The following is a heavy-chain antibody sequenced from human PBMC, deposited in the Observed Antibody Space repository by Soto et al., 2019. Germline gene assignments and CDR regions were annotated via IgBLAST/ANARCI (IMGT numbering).Heavy chain of an antibody. CDR2: IYYSGST. J-gene: IGHJ4*02. D-gene: IGHD2-15*01. CDR1: GGSISSGGYY. V-gene: IGHV4-31*03. Sequence: QVQLQESGPGLVKPSQTLSLTCTVSGGSISSGGYYWSWIRQHPGKGLEWIGYIYYSGSTYYNPSLTRRVTISVDTPKNPFSLKLSSVTAADTAVYYCARYCSGRRCYSSHFDYWGQGTLVTVSS. CDR3: ARYCSGRRCYSSHFDY.